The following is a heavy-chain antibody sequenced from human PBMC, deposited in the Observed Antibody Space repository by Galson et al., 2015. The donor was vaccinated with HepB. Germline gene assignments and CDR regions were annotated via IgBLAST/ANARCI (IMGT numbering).Heavy chain of an antibody. CDR2: INPISGGT. CDR3: ARVAVAGSPFDY. CDR1: GYTFTGYY. D-gene: IGHD6-19*01. V-gene: IGHV1-2*02. Sequence: SVKVSCKASGYTFTGYYMHWVRQAPGQGLEWMGWINPISGGTNYAQKFQGRVTMTRDTSISTAYMELSRLRSDDTAVYYCARVAVAGSPFDYWGQGTLVTVSS. J-gene: IGHJ4*02.